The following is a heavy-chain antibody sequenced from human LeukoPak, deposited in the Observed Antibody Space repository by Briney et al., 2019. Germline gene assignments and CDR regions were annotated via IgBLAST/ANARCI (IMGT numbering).Heavy chain of an antibody. J-gene: IGHJ4*02. D-gene: IGHD3-22*01. CDR3: AKAAPYYYDSSGAILDY. Sequence: SGGSLRLSCAASGFTFSSYGMHWARQAPGKGLEWVAVISYDGSNKYYADSVKGRFTISRDNSKNTLYLQMNSLRAEDTAVYYCAKAAPYYYDSSGAILDYWGQGTLVTVSS. CDR2: ISYDGSNK. CDR1: GFTFSSYG. V-gene: IGHV3-30*18.